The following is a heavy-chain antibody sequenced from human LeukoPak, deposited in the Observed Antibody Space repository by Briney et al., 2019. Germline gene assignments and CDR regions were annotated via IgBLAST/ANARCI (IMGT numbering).Heavy chain of an antibody. CDR3: ARGNPYSYGLPDY. CDR1: GGSISSYY. CDR2: IYYSGST. D-gene: IGHD5-18*01. J-gene: IGHJ4*02. Sequence: SGTLSLTCTVSGGSISSYYWSWIRQPPGKGLEWIGYIYYSGSTNYNPSLKSRVTISVDTSKNQFSLKLSSVTAADTAVYYCARGNPYSYGLPDYWGQGTLVTVSS. V-gene: IGHV4-59*01.